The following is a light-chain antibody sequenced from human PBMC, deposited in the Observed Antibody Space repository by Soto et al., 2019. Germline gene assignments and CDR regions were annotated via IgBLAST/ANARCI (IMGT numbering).Light chain of an antibody. CDR3: NSYTTSSTLV. CDR1: NSDFGAYNS. CDR2: DVT. Sequence: QSALTQPASVSGSPGQSITISCTGANSDFGAYNSVSWYQQHPGKAPKLLIYDVTDRPSGVSNRFSGSKSGNTASLTISGLQAEDEADYYCNSYTTSSTLVFGTGTKVTVL. V-gene: IGLV2-14*01. J-gene: IGLJ1*01.